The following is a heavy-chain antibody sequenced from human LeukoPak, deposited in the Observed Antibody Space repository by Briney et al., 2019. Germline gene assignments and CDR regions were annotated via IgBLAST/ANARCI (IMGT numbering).Heavy chain of an antibody. CDR3: ARDLYYYGSGSYYPPGY. V-gene: IGHV3-30*01. D-gene: IGHD3-10*01. J-gene: IGHJ4*02. CDR2: ISYDGSNK. CDR1: GFTFSSYA. Sequence: GGSLRLSCAASGFTFSSYAMHWVRQAPGKGLEWVAVISYDGSNKYYADSVKGRFNISRDNSKNTLYLQMNSLRSEDTAVYYCARDLYYYGSGSYYPPGYWGQGTLVTVSS.